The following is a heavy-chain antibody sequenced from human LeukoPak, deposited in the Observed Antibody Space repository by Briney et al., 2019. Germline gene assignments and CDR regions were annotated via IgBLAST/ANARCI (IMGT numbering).Heavy chain of an antibody. J-gene: IGHJ3*02. CDR1: GYTFTGYY. D-gene: IGHD3-3*02. CDR2: INPNSGGT. Sequence: ASAKVSCKASGYTFTGYYMHWVRQAPGQGLEWMGWINPNSGGTNYAQKFQGWVTMTRDTSISTAYMELSRLRSDDTAVYYCARELDEKGPAFDIWGQGTMVTVSS. CDR3: ARELDEKGPAFDI. V-gene: IGHV1-2*04.